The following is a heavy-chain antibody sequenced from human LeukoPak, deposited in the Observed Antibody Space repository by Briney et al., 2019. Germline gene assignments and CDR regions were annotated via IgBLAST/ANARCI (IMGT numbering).Heavy chain of an antibody. CDR1: GASISSDY. D-gene: IGHD3-22*01. CDR2: IYYSGST. CDR3: ARDPSGYFNY. Sequence: SETLSLTCTVSGASISSDYWSWIRQPPGKGLDWIGYIYYSGSTNYNPSLKSRVTISVDTSKNQFSLRLSSVTAADTAVYYCARDPSGYFNYWGQGTLATVSS. J-gene: IGHJ4*02. V-gene: IGHV4-59*01.